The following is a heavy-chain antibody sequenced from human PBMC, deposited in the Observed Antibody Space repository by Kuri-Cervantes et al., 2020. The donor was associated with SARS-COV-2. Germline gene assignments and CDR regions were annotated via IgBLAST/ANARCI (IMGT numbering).Heavy chain of an antibody. D-gene: IGHD2-21*02. J-gene: IGHJ4*02. CDR2: ISGSGTGT. CDR1: GFMFMNYD. CDR3: AKSLAYCGRGCYWAFDY. V-gene: IGHV3-23*01. Sequence: GESLKISCKGSGFMFMNYDMGWVRQAPGRGLEWVSIISGSGTGTYYADSVKGRFTMSRDNYKNTVFLQMNGLTADDTAVYYCAKSLAYCGRGCYWAFDYWGQGDLVNVSS.